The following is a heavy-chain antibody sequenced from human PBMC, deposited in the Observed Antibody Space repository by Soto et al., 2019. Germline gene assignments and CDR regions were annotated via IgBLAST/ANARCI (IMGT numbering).Heavy chain of an antibody. J-gene: IGHJ5*02. CDR2: ISGSGGST. CDR1: GFTFSSYA. D-gene: IGHD3-9*01. Sequence: GSLRLSCAASGFTFSSYAMSWVRQAPGKGLEWVSAISGSGGSTYYADSVKGRFTISRDNSKNTLYLQMNSLRAEDTAVYYCAKSRYYDILTGRNWFDPWGQGTLVTVS. CDR3: AKSRYYDILTGRNWFDP. V-gene: IGHV3-23*01.